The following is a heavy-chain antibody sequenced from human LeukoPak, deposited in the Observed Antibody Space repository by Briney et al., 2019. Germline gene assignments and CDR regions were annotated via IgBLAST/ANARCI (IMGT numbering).Heavy chain of an antibody. V-gene: IGHV4-30-2*01. Sequence: PSETLSLTCTVSGDSVSSGGYSWSWIRQPPGKGLEWLGYIYHSGGTPYNPSLKTRVTISVDRSKNQFSLKLSSVTAADTAVYYCARDYYDSSGYFNNWFDPWGQGILATVSS. J-gene: IGHJ5*02. CDR1: GDSVSSGGYS. CDR2: IYHSGGT. CDR3: ARDYYDSSGYFNNWFDP. D-gene: IGHD3-22*01.